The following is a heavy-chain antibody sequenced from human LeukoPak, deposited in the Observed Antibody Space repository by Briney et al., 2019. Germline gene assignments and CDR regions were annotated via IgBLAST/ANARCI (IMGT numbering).Heavy chain of an antibody. CDR1: GFTFCNYL. CDR2: ISSTGGTI. D-gene: IGHD2-15*01. Sequence: GSLRLSCVGSGFTFCNYLMNWVPQAPGKGLEWVSFISSTGGTIYYADAVKGRFTVSRDNAKNSLLLQMNSLRAEDTALYYCARGYSRAAFDIWGQGTMVTVSS. CDR3: ARGYSRAAFDI. J-gene: IGHJ3*02. V-gene: IGHV3-48*01.